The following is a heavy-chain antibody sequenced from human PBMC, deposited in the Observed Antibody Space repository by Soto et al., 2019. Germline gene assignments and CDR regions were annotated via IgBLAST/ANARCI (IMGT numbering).Heavy chain of an antibody. V-gene: IGHV3-30-3*01. CDR1: GFTFSSYA. Sequence: QVQLVESGGGVVQPGRSLGVSCAASGFTFSSYAMHRVRQAPGKGLEWVAVISYDGINKYYADSVKGRFTISRDNSKNTLYLQMNSLRPADTALYYCAREPGTTFWIDPWGQGTLVTVSS. D-gene: IGHD1-7*01. CDR3: AREPGTTFWIDP. CDR2: ISYDGINK. J-gene: IGHJ5*02.